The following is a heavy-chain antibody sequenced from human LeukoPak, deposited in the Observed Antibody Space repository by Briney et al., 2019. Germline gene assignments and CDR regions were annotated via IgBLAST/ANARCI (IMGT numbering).Heavy chain of an antibody. D-gene: IGHD2-15*01. V-gene: IGHV5-51*01. J-gene: IGHJ6*02. Sequence: GESLKISCKGSVYSFTGYWIGWVRQMPGKGLEWMGIIYPGDSDTRYSPSFQGQVTISADKSISTAYLQWSSLKASDTAMYYCARQVCSGGSCYSYYYYGMDVWGQGTTVTVSS. CDR3: ARQVCSGGSCYSYYYYGMDV. CDR1: VYSFTGYW. CDR2: IYPGDSDT.